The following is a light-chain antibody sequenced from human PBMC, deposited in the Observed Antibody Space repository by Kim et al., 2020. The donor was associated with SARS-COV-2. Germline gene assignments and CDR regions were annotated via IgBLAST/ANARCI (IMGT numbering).Light chain of an antibody. CDR2: DVS. CDR3: SSYTSSSTLV. J-gene: IGLJ2*01. Sequence: GQSITISRTGTSSDVGGYNYVSWYQQYPGKAPKLMIYDVSKRPSGVSNRFSGSKSGNTASLTISGLQAEDEADYYCSSYTSSSTLVFGGGTQLTVL. CDR1: SSDVGGYNY. V-gene: IGLV2-14*04.